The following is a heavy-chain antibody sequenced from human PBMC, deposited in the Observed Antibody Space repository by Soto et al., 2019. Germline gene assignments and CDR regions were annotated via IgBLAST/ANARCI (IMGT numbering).Heavy chain of an antibody. Sequence: QVQLVQSRDEVKKPGASVKVSCKASGYTFTSYGINWVRQAPGQGLEWMGWISGYNGDTNYAQKVQGRVTMTTDTYTSTAYMELRNLRSDDKAVYYCTKGSGTTSEGSLFDYWGQGTLVTVSS. CDR2: ISGYNGDT. J-gene: IGHJ4*02. D-gene: IGHD1-1*01. CDR3: TKGSGTTSEGSLFDY. V-gene: IGHV1-18*01. CDR1: GYTFTSYG.